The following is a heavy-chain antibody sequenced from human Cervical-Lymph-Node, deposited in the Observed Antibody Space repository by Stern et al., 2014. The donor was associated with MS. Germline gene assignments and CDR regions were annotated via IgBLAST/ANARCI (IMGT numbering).Heavy chain of an antibody. CDR3: AINYGDHHALDI. D-gene: IGHD4-17*01. Sequence: QVQLVESGAEVKKPGSSVKVSCKASGGTFSNYAINWVRQAPGQGLEWMGGIIPIFGAANNAQKFQGRVTITTDKSTTTSYMELSRLRSEDTAMYYCAINYGDHHALDIWGQGTMVTVSS. V-gene: IGHV1-69*06. CDR2: IIPIFGAA. CDR1: GGTFSNYA. J-gene: IGHJ3*02.